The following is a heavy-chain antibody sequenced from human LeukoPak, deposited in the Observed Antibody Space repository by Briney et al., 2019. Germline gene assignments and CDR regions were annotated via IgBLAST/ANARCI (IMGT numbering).Heavy chain of an antibody. CDR1: GFTLSDYH. Sequence: SGGPLTLSCAASGFTLSDYHMRGIRHATGKGLEGVTYISSSGSNIYYADSVKRRFTISRDNAKNSLYLQMNSLRAEDTAVYYCAREYSYGYGSHFDYWGQGTLVTVSS. V-gene: IGHV3-11*01. CDR3: AREYSYGYGSHFDY. CDR2: ISSSGSNI. J-gene: IGHJ4*02. D-gene: IGHD5-18*01.